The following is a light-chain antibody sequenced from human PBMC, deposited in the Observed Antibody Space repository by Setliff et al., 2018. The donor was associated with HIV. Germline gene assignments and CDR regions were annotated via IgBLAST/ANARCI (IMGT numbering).Light chain of an antibody. V-gene: IGLV2-11*01. CDR3: CSYAGGYTWV. CDR1: SGDFGGYKY. J-gene: IGLJ3*02. Sequence: QSALTQPRSVSGSLGQSVTISCTGSSGDFGGYKYVSWYQQHPGKAPKLVIYDVDKRPSGVPDRSSGSRSGNTASLTISGLQAEDDVDYYCCSYAGGYTWVFGGGTK. CDR2: DVD.